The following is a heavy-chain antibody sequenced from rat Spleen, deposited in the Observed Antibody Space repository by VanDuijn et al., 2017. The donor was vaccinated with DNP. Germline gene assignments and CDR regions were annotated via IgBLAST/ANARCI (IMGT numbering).Heavy chain of an antibody. CDR3: ARSLDSSPFAY. CDR1: GFSLTTYG. J-gene: IGHJ3*01. CDR2: IWSDGST. V-gene: IGHV2-16*01. Sequence: QVQLKESGPGLVQPSQTLSLTCAVSGFSLTTYGINWVRQPPGKGLEWLGAIWSDGSTDYSSALKSRLSISRDTSKSQVLLEMSSLRIEDTAMYCCARSLDSSPFAYWGQGTPVTVSS. D-gene: IGHD1-2*01.